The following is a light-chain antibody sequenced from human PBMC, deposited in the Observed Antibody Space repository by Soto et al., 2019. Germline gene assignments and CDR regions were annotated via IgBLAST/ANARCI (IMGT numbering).Light chain of an antibody. J-gene: IGKJ1*01. Sequence: DIQMTQSPSSLSASIGDRITISCQESHDITNYLNWYQQKPGKAPKLLIYDASNLEAGVPSRFSGIGSGTDFTFTINDLQPEDIATYYCQQYYSLPPWTFGQGTKVEI. V-gene: IGKV1-33*01. CDR3: QQYYSLPPWT. CDR1: HDITNY. CDR2: DAS.